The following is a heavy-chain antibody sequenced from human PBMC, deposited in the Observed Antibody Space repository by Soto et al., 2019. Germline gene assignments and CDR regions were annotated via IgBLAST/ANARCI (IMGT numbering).Heavy chain of an antibody. CDR3: VRVDKSAWWAFDL. Sequence: QVQLVQSGTEVKKPGASVRVSCTASGYRFMNFGVSWVRQAPGQGLEWIGWINPNNGNTNTAQKFQHRVTLTSETSTRTVYMGLASLKYDDTAVYYCVRVDKSAWWAFDLWGQGALVTVSS. V-gene: IGHV1-18*01. CDR1: GYRFMNFG. J-gene: IGHJ4*02. CDR2: INPNNGNT. D-gene: IGHD2-15*01.